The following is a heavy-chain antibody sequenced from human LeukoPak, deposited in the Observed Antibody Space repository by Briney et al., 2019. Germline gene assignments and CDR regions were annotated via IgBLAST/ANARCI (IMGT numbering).Heavy chain of an antibody. CDR3: ARVIMVRGIYYFDY. Sequence: PGGSLRLSCAASGFNFSSFVMHWVRQAPGKGLEWVAVIWYDGSNKYYADSVKGRFTISRDNSKNTLYLQMNSLRAEDTAVYYCARVIMVRGIYYFDYWGQGTLVTVSS. CDR2: IWYDGSNK. D-gene: IGHD3-10*01. J-gene: IGHJ4*02. CDR1: GFNFSSFV. V-gene: IGHV3-33*01.